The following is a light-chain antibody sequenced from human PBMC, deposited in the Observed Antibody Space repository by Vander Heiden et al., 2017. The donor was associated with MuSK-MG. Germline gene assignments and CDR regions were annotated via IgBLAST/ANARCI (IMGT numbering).Light chain of an antibody. CDR1: ETISIF. CDR3: HQSYNTPRT. Sequence: DIHMTQSPSSLSASVGDRVTITCRASETISIFLNWYQQKPGKAPTLLIHTASTVHKGVPSRFSGSGSGTDFTLTISRLQPEDFATYYCHQSYNTPRTFGQGTPVDTK. V-gene: IGKV1-39*01. CDR2: TAS. J-gene: IGKJ1*01.